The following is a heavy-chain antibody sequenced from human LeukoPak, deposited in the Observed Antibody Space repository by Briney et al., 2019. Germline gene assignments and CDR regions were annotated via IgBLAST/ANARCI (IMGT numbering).Heavy chain of an antibody. CDR3: ARQSLIRLGELWEGNYFDY. V-gene: IGHV3-48*01. CDR1: GFTFSSYS. J-gene: IGHJ4*02. CDR2: ISSSSSTI. Sequence: TGGSLRLSCAASGFTFSSYSMNWVRQAPGKGLEWVSYISSSSSTIYYADSVKGRFTISRDNAKNSLYLQMNSLRAEDTAVYYCARQSLIRLGELWEGNYFDYWGQGTLVTVSS. D-gene: IGHD3-16*01.